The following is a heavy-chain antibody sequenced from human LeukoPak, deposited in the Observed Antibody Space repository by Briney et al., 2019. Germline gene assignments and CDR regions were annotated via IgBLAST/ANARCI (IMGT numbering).Heavy chain of an antibody. V-gene: IGHV4-4*07. CDR2: IYSSGST. CDR1: GGSISGYH. Sequence: SETLSLTCIVSGGSISGYHWSWIRQPAGRGLEWIGRIYSSGSTNYNPSLKSRVSMSVDTSNNEFSLSLTSVTAADTAIYYCARGQDWFDPWGQGTLVTVSS. CDR3: ARGQDWFDP. J-gene: IGHJ5*02.